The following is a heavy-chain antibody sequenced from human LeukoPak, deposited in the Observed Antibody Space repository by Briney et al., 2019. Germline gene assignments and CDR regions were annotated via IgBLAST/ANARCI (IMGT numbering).Heavy chain of an antibody. D-gene: IGHD3-10*01. V-gene: IGHV1-2*02. Sequence: ASVKVSCKASGYTFTGYYMHWVRQAPGQGLEWMGWINPNSGGTNYAQKFQGRVTMTRDTSISTAYMELSRLRSDGTAVYYCARDSPLLWFGELLSNPRYYYYYMDVWGKGTTVTISS. CDR3: ARDSPLLWFGELLSNPRYYYYYMDV. CDR2: INPNSGGT. J-gene: IGHJ6*03. CDR1: GYTFTGYY.